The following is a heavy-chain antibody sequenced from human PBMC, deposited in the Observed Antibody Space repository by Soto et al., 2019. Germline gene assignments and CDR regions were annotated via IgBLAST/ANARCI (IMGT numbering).Heavy chain of an antibody. CDR2: IYYSGST. J-gene: IGHJ4*02. D-gene: IGHD3-22*01. Sequence: PSEPLSLTCTVSGGSISSYYWSWIRQPPGKGLEWIGYIYYSGSTNYNSSLKSRVTISVDTSKNQLSLKLSSVTAADTAVYYCARATLYEDCSGYSGSYFDYWGQGTLVTVYS. CDR1: GGSISSYY. CDR3: ARATLYEDCSGYSGSYFDY. V-gene: IGHV4-59*01.